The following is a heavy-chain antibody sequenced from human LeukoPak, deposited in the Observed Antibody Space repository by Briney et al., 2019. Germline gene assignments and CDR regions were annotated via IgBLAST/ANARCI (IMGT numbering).Heavy chain of an antibody. CDR1: GFTFSSYS. V-gene: IGHV3-23*01. J-gene: IGHJ4*02. CDR2: INNSGGRT. CDR3: AGRYDSSGYPLH. D-gene: IGHD3-22*01. Sequence: GGSLRLSCAASGFTFSSYSMNWVRQAPGKGLEWVSAINNSGGRTYYADSVKGRFTISRDNSKNTQYLRMNSLRAEDTAVYYCAGRYDSSGYPLHWGQGTLVTISS.